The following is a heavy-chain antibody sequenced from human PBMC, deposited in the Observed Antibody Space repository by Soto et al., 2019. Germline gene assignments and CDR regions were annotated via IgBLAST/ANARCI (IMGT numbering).Heavy chain of an antibody. D-gene: IGHD2-8*01. J-gene: IGHJ3*02. CDR1: GGTFSSYA. CDR2: VIPIFGTG. V-gene: IGHV1-69*01. CDR3: ARATRSINGVCYLPLVRCIGAFDI. Sequence: QVQLVESGAEVKKPGSSVQVSCKASGGTFSSYAISWVRQAPGQGLEWMGGVIPIFGTGNYAQKFQGRVTITADESTSTTYMELSSLRSEDTAVYYCARATRSINGVCYLPLVRCIGAFDIWGQGTMVTVSS.